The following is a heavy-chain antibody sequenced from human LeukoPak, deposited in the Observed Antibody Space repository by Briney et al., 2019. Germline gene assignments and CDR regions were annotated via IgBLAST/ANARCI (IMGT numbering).Heavy chain of an antibody. V-gene: IGHV3-23*01. Sequence: GGSLRLSCAASGFIFSNYGMNWVRQAPGKGLEWVSGISGSGDNTYYADSVKGRFTISRDNSKNTLYVQVNSLGTEDTAAYYCAKGSYYDSSGSFYFDYWGQGTLVTVSS. CDR1: GFIFSNYG. CDR3: AKGSYYDSSGSFYFDY. CDR2: ISGSGDNT. J-gene: IGHJ4*02. D-gene: IGHD3-22*01.